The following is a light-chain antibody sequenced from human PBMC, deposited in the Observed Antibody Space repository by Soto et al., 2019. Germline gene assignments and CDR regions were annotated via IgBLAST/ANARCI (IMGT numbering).Light chain of an antibody. CDR2: DAS. Sequence: EIVLTQSPATLSLSPGERATLSCRASQSVSSYLAWYQQKPGQAPRLLIHDASNRATGIPARFSGSGSGTDFTLTISSLEPEDFAVYYCQQRSNGYTFGQGTKLEIK. V-gene: IGKV3-11*01. CDR1: QSVSSY. CDR3: QQRSNGYT. J-gene: IGKJ2*01.